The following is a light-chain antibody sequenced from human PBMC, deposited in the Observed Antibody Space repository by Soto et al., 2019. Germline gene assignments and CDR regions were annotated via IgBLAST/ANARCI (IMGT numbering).Light chain of an antibody. J-gene: IGKJ3*01. CDR3: MQALQTPTT. Sequence: DIVMTQSPLSLPVTPGEPASISCRSSQSLLHSNGYNYLDWYLQKPGQSPQLLIYLGSNRASGVPDRFSGSGSGTDFTLKISRVEAEDVGVYYCMQALQTPTTFGPGTKVGIK. CDR1: QSLLHSNGYNY. V-gene: IGKV2-28*01. CDR2: LGS.